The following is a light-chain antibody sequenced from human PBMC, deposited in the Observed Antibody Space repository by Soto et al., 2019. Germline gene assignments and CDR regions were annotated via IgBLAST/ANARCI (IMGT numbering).Light chain of an antibody. CDR3: QQYGSSPLT. V-gene: IGKV3-20*01. J-gene: IGKJ4*01. CDR1: QSFSNTY. CDR2: GTS. Sequence: IVMTQSPGTLSLSPGERATLSCRASQSFSNTYLAWYQQKPGQAPRLLIYGTSNRAAGTRDRFSGSGSGTDFTLTISRLEPEDFAVYYCQQYGSSPLTFGGGTKVEIK.